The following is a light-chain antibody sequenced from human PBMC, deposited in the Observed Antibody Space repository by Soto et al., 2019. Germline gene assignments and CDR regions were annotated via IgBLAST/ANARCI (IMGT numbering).Light chain of an antibody. Sequence: EIVMTQSPATLSVSPGERATLSCRASQSVSSNLAWYLQKPGQAPRLLIYGASTRATGIPARFSGSGSGTEFTLTISSLQSEDFAVYYCQQYDDWPATFGQGTKV. J-gene: IGKJ1*01. CDR1: QSVSSN. CDR2: GAS. CDR3: QQYDDWPAT. V-gene: IGKV3-15*01.